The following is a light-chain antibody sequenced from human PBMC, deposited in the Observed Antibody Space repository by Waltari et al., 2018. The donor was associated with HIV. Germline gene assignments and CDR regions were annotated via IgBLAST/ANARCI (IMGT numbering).Light chain of an antibody. CDR2: QNS. Sequence: SYELTQPPSMSVSPGQTASITCSGDKLGDKYVCWYQQRPGQSPVMVIYQNSERPSGVPERFSGSKSGNTATLTISGTQAINGADYYCQAWDNNSAVFGGGTKLTAL. CDR1: KLGDKY. J-gene: IGLJ2*01. V-gene: IGLV3-1*01. CDR3: QAWDNNSAV.